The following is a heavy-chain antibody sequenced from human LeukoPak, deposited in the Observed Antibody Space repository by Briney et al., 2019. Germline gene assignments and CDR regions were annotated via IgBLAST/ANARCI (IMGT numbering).Heavy chain of an antibody. CDR1: GYTFTSYG. CDR2: ISAYNGNT. Sequence: ASVKVSCKASGYTFTSYGISWVRQAPGQGLEWMGWISAYNGNTNYAQKLQGRVTMTTDTSTSTAYMELRSLRSDDTAVYYCARVGPYCGGDCYRPYWFAPWGQGTLVTVSS. V-gene: IGHV1-18*01. D-gene: IGHD2-21*02. CDR3: ARVGPYCGGDCYRPYWFAP. J-gene: IGHJ5*02.